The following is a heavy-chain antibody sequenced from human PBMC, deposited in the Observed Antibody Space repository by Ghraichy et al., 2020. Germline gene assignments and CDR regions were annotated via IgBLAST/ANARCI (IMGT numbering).Heavy chain of an antibody. J-gene: IGHJ4*02. CDR3: ARVSPLDRGGSYCFDY. CDR2: IYSGGST. CDR1: GFTVSSNY. D-gene: IGHD3-10*01. Sequence: GGSLRLSCAASGFTVSSNYMSWVRQAPGKGLEWVSVIYSGGSTYYADSVKGRFTISRDNSKNTLYLQMNSLRAEDTAVYYCARVSPLDRGGSYCFDYWGQGTLVTVSS. V-gene: IGHV3-53*01.